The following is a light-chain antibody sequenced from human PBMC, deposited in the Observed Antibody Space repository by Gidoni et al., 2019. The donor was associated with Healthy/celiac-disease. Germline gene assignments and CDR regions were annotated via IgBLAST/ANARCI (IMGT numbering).Light chain of an antibody. V-gene: IGKV3-20*01. CDR2: GPS. Sequence: EIVLTQSPGTLSLSPGERATLSCRASQSVSSSYVAWYQQKPGQSPRLLIYGPSSRATGIPDRFSGSGSGTDCPLTISRLAPEDFAVYYCQQYGSSPQTFGQGTKVEIK. CDR1: QSVSSSY. CDR3: QQYGSSPQT. J-gene: IGKJ1*01.